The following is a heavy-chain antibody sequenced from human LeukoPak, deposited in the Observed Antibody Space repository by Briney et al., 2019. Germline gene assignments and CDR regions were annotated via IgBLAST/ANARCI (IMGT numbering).Heavy chain of an antibody. V-gene: IGHV1-69*05. CDR1: GGTFSSYA. J-gene: IGHJ4*02. D-gene: IGHD3-16*01. CDR3: ARALGDEAY. CDR2: IIPIFGTA. Sequence: GASVKVSCKASGGTFSSYAISWVRQAPGQGLEWMGRIIPIFGTANYAQKFQGRVTVTIDTSTSTAYMELRSLRYDDTAVYYCARALGDEAYWGQGTLVTVSS.